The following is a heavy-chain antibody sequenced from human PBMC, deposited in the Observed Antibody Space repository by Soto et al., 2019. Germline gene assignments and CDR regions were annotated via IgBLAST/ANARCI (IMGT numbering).Heavy chain of an antibody. CDR3: ARDKSGIVRPRYIDS. CDR1: GYPFNYFG. D-gene: IGHD3-10*01. CDR2: VSGSNGKT. J-gene: IGHJ4*02. Sequence: GASVKVSCKTAGYPFNYFGILWVRQAPGQGLEWVGWVSGSNGKTSYAHKFQDRVTLTIDKSTSTAYMELRTLRSDDTAIYYCARDKSGIVRPRYIDSCGQGTLVTSPQ. V-gene: IGHV1-18*01.